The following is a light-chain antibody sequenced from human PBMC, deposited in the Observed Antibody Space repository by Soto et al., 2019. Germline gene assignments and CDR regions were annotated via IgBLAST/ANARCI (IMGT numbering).Light chain of an antibody. CDR2: SDN. J-gene: IGLJ2*01. Sequence: QSVLTQPPSASGTPGQRVTISCSGSTSNIGRYTVHWYQQLPGTAPKFLINSDNQRPSGVPDRFSGSKSGTSASLAISGLQSEDEADYYCAAWYDSLIVLFGGGTKLTVL. CDR3: AAWYDSLIVL. V-gene: IGLV1-44*01. CDR1: TSNIGRYT.